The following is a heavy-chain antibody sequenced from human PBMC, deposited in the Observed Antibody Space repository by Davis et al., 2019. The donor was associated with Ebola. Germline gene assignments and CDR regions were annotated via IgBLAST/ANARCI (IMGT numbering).Heavy chain of an antibody. CDR2: IYSGGGT. CDR3: ARGWSSTRTSENWFDP. D-gene: IGHD2-2*01. J-gene: IGHJ5*02. CDR1: GFTFSSYW. V-gene: IGHV3-53*01. Sequence: PGGSLRLSCAASGFTFSSYWMHWVRQAPGKGLEWVSVIYSGGGTYYADSVKGRFTISRDTSKNTLYLQMNSLRADDTAVYYCARGWSSTRTSENWFDPWGQGTLVTVSS.